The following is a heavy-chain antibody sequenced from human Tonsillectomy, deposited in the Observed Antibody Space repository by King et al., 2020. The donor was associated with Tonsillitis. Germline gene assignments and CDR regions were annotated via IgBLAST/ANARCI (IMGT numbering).Heavy chain of an antibody. Sequence: VQLQESGPGLVKPSQTLSLTCTVSGGSINSGSYSWGWIRQPAGRGLEWIGRMYTSGSANYNPPLKNRATLSGDTSKNQFSLKLSSVTAADTAIYYCASRASTDYWGQGVLVTVSS. J-gene: IGHJ4*02. CDR2: MYTSGSA. CDR3: ASRASTDY. CDR1: GGSINSGSYS. D-gene: IGHD2-21*01. V-gene: IGHV4-61*02.